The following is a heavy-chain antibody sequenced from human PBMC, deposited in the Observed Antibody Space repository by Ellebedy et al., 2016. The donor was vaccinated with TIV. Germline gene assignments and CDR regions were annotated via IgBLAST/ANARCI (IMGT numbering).Heavy chain of an antibody. CDR2: INAGNGNT. V-gene: IGHV1-3*01. CDR3: ASVPSDTNGYPQYFFDY. J-gene: IGHJ4*02. D-gene: IGHD2-8*01. CDR1: GFTFTPYA. Sequence: AASVQVSCKTSGFTFTPYAIHWVRQAPGQGLEWMGRINAGNGNTKYSQRFQGRVTITRDTSASTAYMDLTSRRSEDTAVYYCASVPSDTNGYPQYFFDYWGQGTLVTVSS.